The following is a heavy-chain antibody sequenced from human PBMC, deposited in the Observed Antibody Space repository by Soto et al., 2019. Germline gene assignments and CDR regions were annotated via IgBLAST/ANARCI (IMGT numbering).Heavy chain of an antibody. CDR1: GYTFTSYY. J-gene: IGHJ4*02. CDR3: ARDRSYYDILTGYSPLNYFDY. V-gene: IGHV1-46*03. D-gene: IGHD3-9*01. Sequence: SVKAACKASGYTFTSYYMHWLRQAPGQGLEWMGIINPSGGSTSYAQKFQGRVTMTRDTSTSTVYMELSSLRSEDTAVYYCARDRSYYDILTGYSPLNYFDYWGQGTLVTV. CDR2: INPSGGST.